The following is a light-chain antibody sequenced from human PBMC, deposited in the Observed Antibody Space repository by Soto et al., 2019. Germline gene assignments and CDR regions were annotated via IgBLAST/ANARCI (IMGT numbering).Light chain of an antibody. CDR1: SGDMGSYNR. Sequence: QSVLTQPAAVSGSPGQSITISCTGTSGDMGSYNRVSWYQQHPGKAPKLIIYEVTGRPSGVSNRFSGSKSGNTASLTISGLQAEDEAEYYCSSYTNINTSACVFGTATKDTVL. J-gene: IGLJ1*01. CDR2: EVT. V-gene: IGLV2-14*01. CDR3: SSYTNINTSACV.